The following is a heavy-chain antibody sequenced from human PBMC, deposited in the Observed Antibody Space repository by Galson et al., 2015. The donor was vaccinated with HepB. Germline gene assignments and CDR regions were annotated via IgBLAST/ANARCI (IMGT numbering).Heavy chain of an antibody. D-gene: IGHD6-19*01. CDR3: ARHEARYSSGWSNYYYYGMDV. J-gene: IGHJ6*02. CDR2: IDPSDSYT. V-gene: IGHV5-10-1*01. Sequence: QSGAEVKKPGESLRISCKGSGYSFTSYWISWVRQMPGKGLEWMGRIDPSDSYTNYSPSFQGHVTISADKSISTAYLQWSSLKASDTAMYYCARHEARYSSGWSNYYYYGMDVWGQGTTVTVSS. CDR1: GYSFTSYW.